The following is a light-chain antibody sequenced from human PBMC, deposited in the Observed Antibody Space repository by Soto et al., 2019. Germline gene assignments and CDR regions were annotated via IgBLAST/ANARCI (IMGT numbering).Light chain of an antibody. J-gene: IGLJ3*02. CDR3: AAWDDSLRGWV. CDR1: SSSIGSNY. V-gene: IGLV1-47*01. CDR2: RDS. Sequence: QSVLTQPPSASGTPGQRVTISCSESSSSIGSNYIYWYQQLPGTAPKLLIYRDSQRPSGVPDRFSGSKSGTSASLAISGLRSEDEADYYCAAWDDSLRGWVFGGVTKVTVL.